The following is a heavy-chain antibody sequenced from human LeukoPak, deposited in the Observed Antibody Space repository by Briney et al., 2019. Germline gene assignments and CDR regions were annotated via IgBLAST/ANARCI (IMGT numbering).Heavy chain of an antibody. V-gene: IGHV4-34*01. CDR2: INHSGST. CDR3: ARRYYDFWSGYLLYYYYMDV. Sequence: SETLSLTCAVYGGSFSGYYWSWIRQPPGKGLEWIGEINHSGSTNYNPSLKSRVTISVDTSKNQFSLKLSSVTAADTAVYYCARRYYDFWSGYLLYYYYMDVWGKGTTVTVSS. J-gene: IGHJ6*03. CDR1: GGSFSGYY. D-gene: IGHD3-3*01.